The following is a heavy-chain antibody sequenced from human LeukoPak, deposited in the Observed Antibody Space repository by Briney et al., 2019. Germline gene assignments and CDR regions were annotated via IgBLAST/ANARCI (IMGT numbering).Heavy chain of an antibody. Sequence: GGSLRLSCVASGFTFSSYSMNWVRQAPGKGLEWISYISGSSSITYYVDSVKGRSTISRDNAKNSLYLQMNSLRVEDTAVYYCARDGYIDLWGSGTLVTVSS. CDR3: ARDGYIDL. CDR2: ISGSSSIT. V-gene: IGHV3-48*01. J-gene: IGHJ2*01. CDR1: GFTFSSYS.